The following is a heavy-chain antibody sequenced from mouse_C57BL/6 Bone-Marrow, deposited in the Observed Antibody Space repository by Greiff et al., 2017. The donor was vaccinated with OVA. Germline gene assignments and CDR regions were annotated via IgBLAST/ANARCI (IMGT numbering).Heavy chain of an antibody. CDR1: GYTFTDYY. Sequence: EVQLQQSGPELVKPGASVKISCKASGYTFTDYYMNWVKQSHGKSLEWIGDINPNNGGTSYSQKFKGKATLTVDKSSSTAYMELRSLTSEDSAVYYCARGVWGPYAMDYWGQGTSVTVSS. D-gene: IGHD2-10*02. V-gene: IGHV1-26*01. J-gene: IGHJ4*01. CDR3: ARGVWGPYAMDY. CDR2: INPNNGGT.